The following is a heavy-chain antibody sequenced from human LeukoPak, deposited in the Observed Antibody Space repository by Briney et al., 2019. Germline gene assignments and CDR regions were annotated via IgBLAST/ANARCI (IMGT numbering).Heavy chain of an antibody. D-gene: IGHD2-8*01. Sequence: SETLSLTCTVSGGSISSYYWSWIRQSPGKGLEWIGRIYTSGSTNYNPSLKSRVTISVDTSKNQFSLKLSSVTAADTAVYYCARDASLYPAMDVWGKGTTVTVSS. CDR3: ARDASLYPAMDV. CDR2: IYTSGST. CDR1: GGSISSYY. V-gene: IGHV4-4*08. J-gene: IGHJ6*03.